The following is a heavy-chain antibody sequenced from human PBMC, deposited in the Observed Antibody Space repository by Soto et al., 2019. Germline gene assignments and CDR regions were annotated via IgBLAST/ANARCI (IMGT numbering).Heavy chain of an antibody. CDR1: GGSFSGYY. V-gene: IGHV4-34*01. J-gene: IGHJ6*02. CDR3: ARVDWNRPLYYYYYGMDV. Sequence: PSETLSLTCAVYGGSFSGYYWSWIRQPPGKGLEWIGEINHSGSTNYNPSLKSRVTISVDTSKNQFSLKLSSVTAADTAVYYCARVDWNRPLYYYYYGMDVWGQGTTVTVSS. CDR2: INHSGST. D-gene: IGHD1-1*01.